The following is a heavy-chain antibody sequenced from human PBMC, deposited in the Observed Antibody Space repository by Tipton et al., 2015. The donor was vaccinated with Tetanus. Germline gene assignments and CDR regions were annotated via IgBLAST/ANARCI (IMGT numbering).Heavy chain of an antibody. Sequence: TLSLTCTVSGGSINTGDFLWTWIRQHPRTGLEWIGYISNRGNSYSNPSLKGRVSLSVGKSASQFSLRLTSVTSADPAVYYCAAESARGNTWFDPWGQGVLVKVSS. J-gene: IGHJ5*02. CDR2: ISNRGNS. CDR1: GGSINTGDFL. CDR3: AAESARGNTWFDP. V-gene: IGHV4-31*03.